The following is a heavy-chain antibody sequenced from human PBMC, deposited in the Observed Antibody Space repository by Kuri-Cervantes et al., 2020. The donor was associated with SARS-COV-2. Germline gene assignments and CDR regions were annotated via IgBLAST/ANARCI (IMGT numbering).Heavy chain of an antibody. D-gene: IGHD6-6*01. CDR3: ARAGGIAARPRGTYYYYMDV. CDR1: GFTFSSYA. J-gene: IGHJ6*03. Sequence: GGSLRLSCAASGFTFSSYAMNWVRQAPGQGLEWMGWLNTNTGNPTYAQGFTGRFVFSLDTSVSTAYLQISSLKAEDTAVYYCARAGGIAARPRGTYYYYMDVWGKGTTVTVSS. V-gene: IGHV7-4-1*02. CDR2: LNTNTGNP.